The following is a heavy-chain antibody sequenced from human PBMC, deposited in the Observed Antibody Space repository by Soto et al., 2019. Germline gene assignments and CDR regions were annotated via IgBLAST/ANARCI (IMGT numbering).Heavy chain of an antibody. J-gene: IGHJ4*02. CDR3: AKPWTSDYYPQFDY. CDR2: ISSDGSDE. D-gene: IGHD3-22*01. Sequence: QVQLVESGGGVVQPGRSLRLSCAASGFAVSSYGMHWVRQAPGKGLEWVAVISSDGSDEYYVDSVKGRFTISRDNSKNTFYLQMNSVRPEDTAVYYCAKPWTSDYYPQFDYWGQGALVTVSS. CDR1: GFAVSSYG. V-gene: IGHV3-30*18.